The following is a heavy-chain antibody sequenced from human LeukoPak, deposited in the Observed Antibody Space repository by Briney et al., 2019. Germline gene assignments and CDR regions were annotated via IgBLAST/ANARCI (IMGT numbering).Heavy chain of an antibody. J-gene: IGHJ4*02. CDR1: GGTFSSYA. CDR2: IIPILGIA. CDR3: ARDPSAAAGTVYGGSFDY. D-gene: IGHD6-13*01. Sequence: GSSVKVSCKASGGTFSSYAISWVRQAPGQGLEWMGRIIPILGIANYAQKFQGRVTITADKSTSTAYMELSSLRSEDTAVYYCARDPSAAAGTVYGGSFDYWGQGTLVTVSS. V-gene: IGHV1-69*04.